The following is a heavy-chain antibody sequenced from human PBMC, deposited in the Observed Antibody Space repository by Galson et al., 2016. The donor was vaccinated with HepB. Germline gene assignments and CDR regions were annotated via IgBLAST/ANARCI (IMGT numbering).Heavy chain of an antibody. Sequence: SLRLSCAASGFILSDHAIHWVRQAPGQGLEWVAVITYDGRNEYFVDYVKGRFSITRDNSKNTVFLQLNSLTGEDTAVYHCARDCPGYSVGRPNWLDLWGQGTLVIVSS. V-gene: IGHV3-30*04. CDR3: ARDCPGYSVGRPNWLDL. CDR1: GFILSDHA. CDR2: ITYDGRNE. D-gene: IGHD5/OR15-5a*01. J-gene: IGHJ5*02.